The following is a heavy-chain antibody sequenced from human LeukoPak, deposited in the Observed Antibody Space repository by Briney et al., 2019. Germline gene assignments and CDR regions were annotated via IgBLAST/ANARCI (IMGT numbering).Heavy chain of an antibody. J-gene: IGHJ5*02. D-gene: IGHD4-11*01. CDR2: MNPNSGNT. CDR1: GYTFTSYD. Sequence: ASVKVSCKASGYTFTSYDINWVRQATGQGLEWMGWMNPNSGNTGYAQKFQGRGTITRNTSISTAYMELSSLRSEDTAVYYCARGRHSNYASTWAFDPWGQGTLVTVSS. V-gene: IGHV1-8*03. CDR3: ARGRHSNYASTWAFDP.